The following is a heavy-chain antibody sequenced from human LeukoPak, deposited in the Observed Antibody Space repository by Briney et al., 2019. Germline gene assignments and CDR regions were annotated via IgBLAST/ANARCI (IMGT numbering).Heavy chain of an antibody. CDR2: INPSGGST. J-gene: IGHJ4*02. CDR1: GYTFTSYY. CDR3: ARDFPSYVWGSYRHTKPFDY. V-gene: IGHV1-46*01. D-gene: IGHD3-16*02. Sequence: ASVKVSCKASGYTFTSYYMHWVRQAPGQGLEWMGIINPSGGSTSYAQKLQGRVTMTTDTSTSTAYMELRSLRSDDTAVYYCARDFPSYVWGSYRHTKPFDYWGQGTLVTVSS.